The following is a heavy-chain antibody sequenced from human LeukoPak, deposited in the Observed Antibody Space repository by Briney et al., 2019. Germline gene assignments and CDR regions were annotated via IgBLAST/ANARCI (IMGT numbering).Heavy chain of an antibody. CDR1: GFTFSRYW. CDR2: INSDGSST. CDR3: VLDLFSSFAFDV. Sequence: GGSLRLSCAASGFTFSRYWMHWVRQAPGKGLLWVSRINSDGSSTYYADSVKGRFTTSRDNAKNALHLQMNSLTAEDTAVYYCVLDLFSSFAFDVWGQGTMVTVSS. V-gene: IGHV3-74*01. J-gene: IGHJ3*01. D-gene: IGHD3/OR15-3a*01.